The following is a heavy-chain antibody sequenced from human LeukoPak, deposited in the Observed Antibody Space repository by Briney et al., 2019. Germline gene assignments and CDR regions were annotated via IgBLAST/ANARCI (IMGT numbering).Heavy chain of an antibody. CDR2: ISSSSSYI. Sequence: GGSLRLSCAASGFTFSGYSMNWVRQAPGKGLEWVSSISSSSSYIYYADSVKGRFTISRDNAKNSLYLQMNSLRAEDTAVYYCARVGGYSYGYVFDYWGQGTLVTVSS. D-gene: IGHD5-18*01. CDR1: GFTFSGYS. CDR3: ARVGGYSYGYVFDY. J-gene: IGHJ4*02. V-gene: IGHV3-21*01.